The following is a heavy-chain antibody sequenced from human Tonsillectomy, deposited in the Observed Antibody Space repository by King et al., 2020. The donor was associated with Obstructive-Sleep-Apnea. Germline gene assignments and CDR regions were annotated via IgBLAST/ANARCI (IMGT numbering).Heavy chain of an antibody. CDR1: GFIFTSYW. D-gene: IGHD5-18*01. CDR2: IDGDGRKT. J-gene: IGHJ4*01. Sequence: DVQLVESGGGLVQPGGSLRLSCAGSGFIFTSYWMHWVRQAPGKGLEWVARIDGDGRKTNYADFVKGRFTVSRDNAKNTLYLQMNSLRAEDTAVYYCAKDSPSWTQLWPVDYWGHGTPVTVSS. CDR3: AKDSPSWTQLWPVDY. V-gene: IGHV3-74*01.